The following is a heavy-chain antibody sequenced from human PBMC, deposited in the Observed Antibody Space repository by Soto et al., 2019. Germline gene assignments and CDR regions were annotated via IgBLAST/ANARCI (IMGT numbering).Heavy chain of an antibody. CDR3: ARVIRGAYYNSPLDT. Sequence: VSFKASGYTFTGYFMHWVRQAPGQGLEWTGWINPYSGGADYAQSFQGRVTMTRDTSISTVYMELSRLRFDDTAVYYCARVIRGAYYNSPLDTWGQGTVVTVSS. CDR2: INPYSGGA. CDR1: GYTFTGYF. J-gene: IGHJ5*02. V-gene: IGHV1-2*02. D-gene: IGHD3-10*01.